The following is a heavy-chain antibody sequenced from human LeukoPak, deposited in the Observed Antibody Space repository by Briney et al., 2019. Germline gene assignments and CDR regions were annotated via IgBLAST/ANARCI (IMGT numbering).Heavy chain of an antibody. Sequence: ASVKVSCKASGYTFTRYYMHWVRQAPGHGLEWMGIINPSGGSTSYAQKFQGRVTMTRDTSTSTVYMELSSLRSEDTAVYYCARDIAITGVDYWGQGTLVTVSS. D-gene: IGHD5-12*01. V-gene: IGHV1-46*01. CDR1: GYTFTRYY. CDR3: ARDIAITGVDY. J-gene: IGHJ4*02. CDR2: INPSGGST.